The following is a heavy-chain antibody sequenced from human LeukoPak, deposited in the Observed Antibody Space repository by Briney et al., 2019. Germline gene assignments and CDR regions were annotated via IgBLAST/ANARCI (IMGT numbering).Heavy chain of an antibody. CDR3: ARSRGGRYSSNNWFDP. D-gene: IGHD6-19*01. V-gene: IGHV4-34*01. J-gene: IGHJ5*02. CDR1: GGSFSGYY. CDR2: INHSGST. Sequence: SETLSLTCAVYGGSFSGYYWSWIRQPPGKGLEWIGEINHSGSTNYNPSLKSRATISVDTSKNQFSLKLSSVTAADTAVCYCARSRGGRYSSNNWFDPWGQGTLVTVSS.